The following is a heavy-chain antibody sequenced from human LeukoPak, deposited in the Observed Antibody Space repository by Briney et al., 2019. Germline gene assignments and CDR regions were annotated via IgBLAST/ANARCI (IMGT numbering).Heavy chain of an antibody. Sequence: GGSLRLFCAASGFTFDDYAMHWVRQAPGKGLEWVSGISWISGSIGYADSVKGRFTIYRDNAKNSLYLQMNSLRAEDTSLYYCAKDKSPYSSSWYDYWGQGTLVTVSS. V-gene: IGHV3-9*01. CDR3: AKDKSPYSSSWYDY. CDR2: ISWISGSI. J-gene: IGHJ4*02. D-gene: IGHD6-13*01. CDR1: GFTFDDYA.